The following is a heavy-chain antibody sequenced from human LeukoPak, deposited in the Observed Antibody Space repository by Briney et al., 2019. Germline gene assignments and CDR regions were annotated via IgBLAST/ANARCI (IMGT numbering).Heavy chain of an antibody. J-gene: IGHJ3*02. D-gene: IGHD6-19*01. CDR1: GGTFSSYA. CDR3: AREWYSSGWYGGHDAFDI. V-gene: IGHV1-69*13. CDR2: IIPIFGTA. Sequence: GASVKVSSKASGGTFSSYAISWVRQAPGQGLEWMGGIIPIFGTANYAQKFQGRVTITADESTSTAYMELSSLRSEDTAVYYCAREWYSSGWYGGHDAFDIWGQGTMVTVSS.